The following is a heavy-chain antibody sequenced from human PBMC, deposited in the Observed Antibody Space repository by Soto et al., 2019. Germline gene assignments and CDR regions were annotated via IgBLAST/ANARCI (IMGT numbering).Heavy chain of an antibody. CDR2: ISAYNGYA. CDR3: AREGANHYYFDY. CDR1: GYTFISYG. V-gene: IGHV1-18*01. D-gene: IGHD2-8*01. Sequence: QVQLVQSGAEVKKPGASVKVSCKASGYTFISYGIIWVRQAPGQGPEWMGWISAYNGYANYAQNLQGRVTMTTDTSTSTAFMELRSLRSDDTAVYYCAREGANHYYFDYLGQGTLVTVSS. J-gene: IGHJ4*02.